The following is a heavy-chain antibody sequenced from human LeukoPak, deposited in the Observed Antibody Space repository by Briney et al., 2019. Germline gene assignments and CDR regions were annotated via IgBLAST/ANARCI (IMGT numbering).Heavy chain of an antibody. Sequence: PGGSLRLSCAASGFTFSTYWMSWVRQAPGKWLEWVANIKQDGSEKYYVDSVKDRFTISRDNAKNSLYLQMNSLRVEDTAVYYCARNVYRTFDSWDQGTLVTVSS. D-gene: IGHD1-14*01. CDR3: ARNVYRTFDS. CDR2: IKQDGSEK. J-gene: IGHJ4*02. V-gene: IGHV3-7*01. CDR1: GFTFSTYW.